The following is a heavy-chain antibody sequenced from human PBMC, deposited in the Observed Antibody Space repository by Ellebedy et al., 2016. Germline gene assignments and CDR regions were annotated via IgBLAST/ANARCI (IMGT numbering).Heavy chain of an antibody. CDR1: GFTFSSYA. CDR2: ISGSGGST. D-gene: IGHD4-17*01. V-gene: IGHV3-23*01. J-gene: IGHJ4*02. Sequence: GGSLRLSXAASGFTFSSYAMSWVRQAPGKGLEWVSAISGSGGSTYYADSVKGRFTISRDNSKNTLYLQMNSLRAEDTAVYYCAKVPFSLEGDYGDYVLDYWGQGTLVTVSS. CDR3: AKVPFSLEGDYGDYVLDY.